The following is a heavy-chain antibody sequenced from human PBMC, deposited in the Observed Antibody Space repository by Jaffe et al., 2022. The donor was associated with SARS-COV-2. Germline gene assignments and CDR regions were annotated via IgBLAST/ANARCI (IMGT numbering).Heavy chain of an antibody. D-gene: IGHD4-17*01. CDR1: GFTFSNYA. CDR2: INSGGSNT. V-gene: IGHV3-23*04. Sequence: EVQLVESGGGLVQPGGSLRLSCAASGFTFSNYAMTWVRQAPGKGLEWVSSINSGGSNTYYEASVKGRFTISRDNSNTLYLQMNSLRAEDTAIYYCARDAYGVADYWGQGTLVTVSS. CDR3: ARDAYGVADY. J-gene: IGHJ4*02.